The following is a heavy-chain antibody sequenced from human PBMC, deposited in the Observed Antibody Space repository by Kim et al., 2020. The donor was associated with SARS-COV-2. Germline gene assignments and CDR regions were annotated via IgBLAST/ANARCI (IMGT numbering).Heavy chain of an antibody. Sequence: GGSLRLSCAASGFTFSSYSMNWVRQAPGKGLEWVSSITSSSSYIYYADSVEGRFTISRDNAKNSLYLQMNSLRAEDTAVYYCARDHPVGGVDYWGQGTLVTVSS. CDR1: GFTFSSYS. CDR3: ARDHPVGGVDY. CDR2: ITSSSSYI. V-gene: IGHV3-21*01. D-gene: IGHD1-26*01. J-gene: IGHJ4*02.